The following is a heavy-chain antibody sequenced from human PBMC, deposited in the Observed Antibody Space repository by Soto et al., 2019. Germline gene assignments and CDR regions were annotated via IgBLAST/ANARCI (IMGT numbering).Heavy chain of an antibody. CDR1: GGSVSSSNW. J-gene: IGHJ3*02. V-gene: IGHV4-4*02. CDR2: IYHSGSA. D-gene: IGHD2-21*02. Sequence: VKLQESCPGLVKPSGTLSLTCAVSGGSVSSSNWWSWVRQSPGKGLEWKGEIYHSGSAHYTPSLRSRATISLDKSKNQLSLRLTSVTAADTAVYFFARVPGVVVSADDAFDIWGPGTRVIVSS. CDR3: ARVPGVVVSADDAFDI.